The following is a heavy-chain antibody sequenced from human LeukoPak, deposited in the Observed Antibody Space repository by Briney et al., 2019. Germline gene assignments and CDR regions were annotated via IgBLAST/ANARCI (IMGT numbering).Heavy chain of an antibody. CDR3: ARDTYYDSSGYYLEPYYFDY. D-gene: IGHD3-22*01. CDR2: ISYDGSNK. Sequence: GGSLRLSCAASGFTFSSYAMHWVRQAPGKGLEWVAVISYDGSNKCYADSVKGRFTISRDNSKNTLYLQMNSLRAEGTAVYYCARDTYYDSSGYYLEPYYFDYWGQGTLVTVSS. J-gene: IGHJ4*02. V-gene: IGHV3-30-3*01. CDR1: GFTFSSYA.